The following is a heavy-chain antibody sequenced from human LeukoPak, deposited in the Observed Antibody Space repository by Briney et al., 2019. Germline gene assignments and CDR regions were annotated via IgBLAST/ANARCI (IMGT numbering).Heavy chain of an antibody. J-gene: IGHJ4*02. V-gene: IGHV3-23*01. CDR2: ISGSGGST. D-gene: IGHD3-22*01. CDR3: AKQVRTVTSTPFDY. Sequence: GGSLRLSCAASGFTLRNHAMSWVRQAPGKGLEWVSAISGSGGSTYYVDSVKGRFTISRDNSKNTLYLQMNSLRADDTAVYYCAKQVRTVTSTPFDYLGQGTLVTVSS. CDR1: GFTLRNHA.